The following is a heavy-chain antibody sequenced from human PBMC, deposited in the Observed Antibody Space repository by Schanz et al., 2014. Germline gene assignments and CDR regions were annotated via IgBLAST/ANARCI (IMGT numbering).Heavy chain of an antibody. V-gene: IGHV3-23*04. D-gene: IGHD3-10*01. Sequence: EVQLAESGGGLVQPGGSLRLSCAASGFTFSSYAMSWVRQAPGKGLEWVSAISGSGGSTYYADSVKGRFTISRDNSKNTLYLQMNSLRAEDTAVYYCVRDILHRVYDSGSPWGQGTLVTVSS. J-gene: IGHJ5*02. CDR3: VRDILHRVYDSGSP. CDR1: GFTFSSYA. CDR2: ISGSGGST.